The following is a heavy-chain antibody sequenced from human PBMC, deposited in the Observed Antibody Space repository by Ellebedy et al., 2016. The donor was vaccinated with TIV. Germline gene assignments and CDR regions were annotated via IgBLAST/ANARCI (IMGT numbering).Heavy chain of an antibody. V-gene: IGHV5-51*01. Sequence: GESLKISCKGSGYSFTSYWIGWVRQMPGKGLEWMGIIYPGDSDTRYSPSFQGQVTISADKSISTAYLQWSSLKASDTAMYYCARRARIAAAGTANWFDPWGQGTLVTVSS. D-gene: IGHD6-13*01. J-gene: IGHJ5*02. CDR3: ARRARIAAAGTANWFDP. CDR2: IYPGDSDT. CDR1: GYSFTSYW.